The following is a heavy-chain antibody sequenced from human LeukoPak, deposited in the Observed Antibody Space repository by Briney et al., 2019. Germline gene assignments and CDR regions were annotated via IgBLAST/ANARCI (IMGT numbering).Heavy chain of an antibody. D-gene: IGHD3-3*01. J-gene: IGHJ5*02. V-gene: IGHV3-48*01. CDR3: AKDLRGGRFLAWFDP. Sequence: GGSLRLSCAASGFTFSAYSLNWVCQAPGQGLEDLSYINSDGTTTWYADSVKGRFTASRDNAKNSLYLQMNSLRVEDTAVYYCAKDLRGGRFLAWFDPWGEGTLVTVSS. CDR2: INSDGTTT. CDR1: GFTFSAYS.